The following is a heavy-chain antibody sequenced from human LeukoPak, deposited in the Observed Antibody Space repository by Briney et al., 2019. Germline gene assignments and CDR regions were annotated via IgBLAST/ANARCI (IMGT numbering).Heavy chain of an antibody. Sequence: PGGSLRLSCAASGLTFSSYGLSWVRQAPGRGLEWVSGISGSAINAYYADSVKGRFTISRDNSKNTLYLQMNSLRAEDTAICYCARVARIVLVPVAPLDHWGQGTLVTVSS. J-gene: IGHJ4*02. CDR2: ISGSAINA. V-gene: IGHV3-23*01. CDR1: GLTFSSYG. D-gene: IGHD2-2*01. CDR3: ARVARIVLVPVAPLDH.